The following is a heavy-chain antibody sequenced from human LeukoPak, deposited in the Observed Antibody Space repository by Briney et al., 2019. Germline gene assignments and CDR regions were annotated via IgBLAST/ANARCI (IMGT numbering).Heavy chain of an antibody. CDR1: GGSISSGGYY. J-gene: IGHJ4*02. V-gene: IGHV4-30-2*01. CDR3: ARGLGAHSPDYDYVWGSYRYTGGFDY. D-gene: IGHD3-16*02. CDR2: INHSGST. Sequence: SQTLSLTCTVSGGSISSGGYYWSWIRQPPGKGLEWIGEINHSGSTNYNPSLKSRLTISVDTSKNQFSLKLSSVTAADTAVYYCARGLGAHSPDYDYVWGSYRYTGGFDYWGQGILVIVSS.